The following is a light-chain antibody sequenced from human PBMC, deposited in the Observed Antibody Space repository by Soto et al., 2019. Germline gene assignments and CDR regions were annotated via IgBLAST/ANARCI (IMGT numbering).Light chain of an antibody. J-gene: IGLJ1*01. CDR1: SSDVGGYNY. CDR3: SSYTSSSTPFV. V-gene: IGLV2-14*01. Sequence: QSALTQPASVSGSPGQSITISCTGPSSDVGGYNYVSWYQQHPGKAPKLMIYEVSNRPSGVSNRFSGSKSGNTASLTISGLQAEDEADYYCSSYTSSSTPFVFGTGTRSPS. CDR2: EVS.